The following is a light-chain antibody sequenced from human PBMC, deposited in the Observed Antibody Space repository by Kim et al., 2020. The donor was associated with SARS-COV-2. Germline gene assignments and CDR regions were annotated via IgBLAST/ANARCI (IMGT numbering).Light chain of an antibody. CDR2: VNSDGSH. CDR3: QTWGTGIQWV. J-gene: IGLJ3*02. CDR1: SGHSSYA. V-gene: IGLV4-69*01. Sequence: SVKLTCTLSSGHSSYAIAGHQQQPQKGPRYLMKVNSDGSHSRGDGVPDRFSGSSSGAERYLIISSLQSEDEGDYYCQTWGTGIQWVFGGGTQLTVL.